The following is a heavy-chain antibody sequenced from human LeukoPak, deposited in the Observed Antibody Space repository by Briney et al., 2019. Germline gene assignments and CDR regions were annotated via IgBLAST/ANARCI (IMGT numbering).Heavy chain of an antibody. D-gene: IGHD2-15*01. J-gene: IGHJ3*02. V-gene: IGHV1-69*13. CDR1: GGIFSNYG. Sequence: SVKVSCKASGGIFSNYGFSWARQAPGQGLEWMGWITPMFGAVNYAQKFHDRVTITADESTSTAHMELSSLRSEDTAVYYWARGLSFVVGKRRDVTDIWGQGTMVIVSS. CDR3: ARGLSFVVGKRRDVTDI. CDR2: ITPMFGAV.